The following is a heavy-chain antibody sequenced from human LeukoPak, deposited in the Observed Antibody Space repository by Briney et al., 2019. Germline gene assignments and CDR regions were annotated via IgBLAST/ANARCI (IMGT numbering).Heavy chain of an antibody. V-gene: IGHV3-30*02. CDR2: IRYDGNSK. CDR3: ARARLYSTTSFYFHQ. Sequence: GGSLRLSCSASGFTFSSFDMHWVRQAPGKGLEWMTFIRYDGNSKYYAGSVQGRFTLSRDNSKNTLYLQLDSLRGDDTAVYYCARARLYSTTSFYFHQWGQGALVTVSS. CDR1: GFTFSSFD. J-gene: IGHJ4*02. D-gene: IGHD1-26*01.